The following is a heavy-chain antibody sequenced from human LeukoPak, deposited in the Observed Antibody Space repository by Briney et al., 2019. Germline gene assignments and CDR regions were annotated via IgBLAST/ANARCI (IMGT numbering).Heavy chain of an antibody. D-gene: IGHD3-10*01. CDR3: ARRGGSGSYYNSPAYYYYYYMDV. J-gene: IGHJ6*03. CDR1: GGSFSGYF. V-gene: IGHV4-34*01. Sequence: SETLSLTCAVYGGSFSGYFWSWIRQPPGKGLEWIGEINHSGSTNYNPSLKSRVTISIDTSKNQFSLKLSSVTAADTAVYYCARRGGSGSYYNSPAYYYYYYMDVWGKGTTVTVSS. CDR2: INHSGST.